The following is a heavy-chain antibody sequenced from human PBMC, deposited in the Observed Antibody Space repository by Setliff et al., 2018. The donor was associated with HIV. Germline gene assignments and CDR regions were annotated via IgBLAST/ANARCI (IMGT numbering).Heavy chain of an antibody. CDR3: ARGRDYTGSWFRPFYLDF. V-gene: IGHV4-34*01. D-gene: IGHD3-3*01. CDR1: GGSFSAYH. CDR2: INHSGST. J-gene: IGHJ4*01. Sequence: SETLSLTCAVYGGSFSAYHWSWIRKTPGKGREWLGEINHSGSTAYNLALERRVSMSIDTSKNQFSLKLTSVTAADTAISYCARGRDYTGSWFRPFYLDFWGHGNLVTVSS.